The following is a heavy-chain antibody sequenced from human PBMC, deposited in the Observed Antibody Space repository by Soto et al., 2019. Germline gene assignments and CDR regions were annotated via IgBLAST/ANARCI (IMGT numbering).Heavy chain of an antibody. CDR2: ISYDGSNK. CDR3: AKDFTSPHPYHRYYYGMDV. CDR1: GFTFSSYG. V-gene: IGHV3-30*18. D-gene: IGHD2-2*01. J-gene: IGHJ6*02. Sequence: PGGSLRLSCAASGFTFSSYGMHWVRQAPGKGLEWVAVISYDGSNKYYADSVKGRFTISRDNSKNTLYLQMNSLRAEDTAVYYCAKDFTSPHPYHRYYYGMDVWGQGTTVTVS.